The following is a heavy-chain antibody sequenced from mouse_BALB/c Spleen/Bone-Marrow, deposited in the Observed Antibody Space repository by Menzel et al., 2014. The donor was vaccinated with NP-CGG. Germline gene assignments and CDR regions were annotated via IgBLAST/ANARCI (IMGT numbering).Heavy chain of an antibody. CDR2: IYPGNVNT. J-gene: IGHJ2*01. CDR3: ARNDYDYFDY. CDR1: GYTFXSYY. D-gene: IGHD2-4*01. V-gene: IGHV1S56*01. Sequence: QVQLQQPGPELVKPGASVMISCKASGYTFXSYYIHWVKQRPGQGLEWIGWIYPGNVNTKYNEKFKGKATLTADKSSSTAYMQLSSLTSEDSAVYFCARNDYDYFDYWGQGTTLTVSS.